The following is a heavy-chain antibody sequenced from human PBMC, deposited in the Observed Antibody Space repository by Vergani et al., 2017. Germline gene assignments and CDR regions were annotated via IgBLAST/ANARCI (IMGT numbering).Heavy chain of an antibody. J-gene: IGHJ6*02. CDR2: KRYDGSNK. CDR1: GFTFSSYG. CDR3: AKDRAGDKESYYYYGMDV. V-gene: IGHV3-30*02. Sequence: QVQLVESGGGVVQPGGSLRLSCAASGFTFSSYGMHWVRQAPGKGLEWVAFKRYDGSNKYYADSVKGRFTISRDNSKNTLYLQMNSLRAEDTAVYYCAKDRAGDKESYYYYGMDVWGQGTTVTVSS. D-gene: IGHD7-27*01.